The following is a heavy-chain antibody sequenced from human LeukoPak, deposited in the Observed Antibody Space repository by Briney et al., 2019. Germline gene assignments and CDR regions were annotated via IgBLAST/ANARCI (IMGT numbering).Heavy chain of an antibody. CDR3: TRNPIVTIFGVHYYYGMDV. CDR1: GFTFGDYA. D-gene: IGHD3-3*01. CDR2: IRSKACGGTT. Sequence: PGRSLRLSCTASGFTFGDYAMSWVRQAPGRGLEWVGFIRSKACGGTTEYAASVKGRFTISRDESKSIAYLQMNSLKTEDTAVYYCTRNPIVTIFGVHYYYGMDVWGQGTTVTVSS. V-gene: IGHV3-49*04. J-gene: IGHJ6*02.